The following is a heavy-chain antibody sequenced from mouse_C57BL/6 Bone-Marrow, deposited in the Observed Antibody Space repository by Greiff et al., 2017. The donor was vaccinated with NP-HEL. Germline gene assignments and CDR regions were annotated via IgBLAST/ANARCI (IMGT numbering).Heavy chain of an antibody. CDR3: ARFYYYGRWYFDV. D-gene: IGHD1-1*01. J-gene: IGHJ1*03. Sequence: EVQLQQSGPELVKPGASVKIPCKASGYTFTDYNMDWVKQSHGKSLEWIGDINPNNGGTIYNQKFKGKATLTVDKSSSTAYMELRSLTSEDTAVYYCARFYYYGRWYFDVWGTGTTVTVSS. CDR2: INPNNGGT. CDR1: GYTFTDYN. V-gene: IGHV1-18*01.